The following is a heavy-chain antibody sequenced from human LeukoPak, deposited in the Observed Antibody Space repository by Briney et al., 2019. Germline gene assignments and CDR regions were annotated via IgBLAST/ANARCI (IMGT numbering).Heavy chain of an antibody. CDR1: GGSISSGDYY. J-gene: IGHJ5*02. V-gene: IGHV4-30-4*01. CDR2: IYYSGST. CDR3: ARAYYDFWSGTYNWFDP. D-gene: IGHD3-3*01. Sequence: SETLSLTCTVSGGSISSGDYYWSWIRQPPGKGLGWIGYIYYSGSTYYNPSLKSRVTISVDTSKNQFSLKLSSVTAADTAVYYCARAYYDFWSGTYNWFDPWGQGTLVTVSS.